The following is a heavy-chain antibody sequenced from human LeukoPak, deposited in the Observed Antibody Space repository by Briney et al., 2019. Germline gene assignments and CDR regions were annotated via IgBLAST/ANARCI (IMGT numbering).Heavy chain of an antibody. D-gene: IGHD3-22*01. CDR3: TRGSIAYYYMDV. J-gene: IGHJ6*03. CDR2: IYYSGST. Sequence: SETLSLTCTVSGYSISSGYYWGWIRQPPGKGLEWIGNIYYSGSTNYNPSLKSRVTISVDTSKNQFSLKLSSVTAADTAVYYCTRGSIAYYYMDVWGKATTVTISS. CDR1: GYSISSGYY. V-gene: IGHV4-38-2*02.